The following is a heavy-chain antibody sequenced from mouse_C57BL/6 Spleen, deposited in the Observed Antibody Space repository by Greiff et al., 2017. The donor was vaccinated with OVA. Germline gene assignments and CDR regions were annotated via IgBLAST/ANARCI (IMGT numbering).Heavy chain of an antibody. CDR3: ALYYYGSSDRLNAMDY. Sequence: EVQLQQSVAELVRPGASVKLSCTASGFNIKNTYMHWVKQRPEQGLEWIGRIDPANGNTKYAPKFQGKATITADTSSNTAYLQLSSLTSEDTAIYYCALYYYGSSDRLNAMDYWGQGTSVTVSS. CDR2: IDPANGNT. CDR1: GFNIKNTY. V-gene: IGHV14-3*01. D-gene: IGHD1-1*01. J-gene: IGHJ4*01.